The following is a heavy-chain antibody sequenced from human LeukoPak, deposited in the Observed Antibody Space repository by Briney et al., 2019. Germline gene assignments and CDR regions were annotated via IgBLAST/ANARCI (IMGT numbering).Heavy chain of an antibody. Sequence: GGPLRLSCAASGFTFSDYYMSWIRQAPGKGLEWVSYISSSGSTIYYTDSVKGRFTISRDNAKNSLYLQMNSLRAEDTAVYYCARARVTMVRGVTITAPHWHYYGMDVWGQGTTATVSS. V-gene: IGHV3-11*01. CDR2: ISSSGSTI. D-gene: IGHD3-10*01. CDR3: ARARVTMVRGVTITAPHWHYYGMDV. CDR1: GFTFSDYY. J-gene: IGHJ6*02.